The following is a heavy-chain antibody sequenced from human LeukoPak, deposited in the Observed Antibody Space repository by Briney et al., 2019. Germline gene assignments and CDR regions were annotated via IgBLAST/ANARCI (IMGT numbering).Heavy chain of an antibody. J-gene: IGHJ4*02. D-gene: IGHD3/OR15-3a*01. CDR2: ISGSGRGT. Sequence: GGSLRLSCAASGFSFSSYAMSWARQAPGKGLEWVSAISGSGRGTYYADSVKGRFTISRDNSKNTLFLQMNSVRAEDTAVYYCAKRPYGFCDYWGQGTLVTVSS. CDR1: GFSFSSYA. V-gene: IGHV3-23*01. CDR3: AKRPYGFCDY.